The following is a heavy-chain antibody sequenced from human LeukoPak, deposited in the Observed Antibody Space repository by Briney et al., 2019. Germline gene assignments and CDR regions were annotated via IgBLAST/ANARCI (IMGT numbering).Heavy chain of an antibody. CDR1: GYTFTSYD. Sequence: VASVKVSCKASGYTFTSYDINWVRQATGQGLEWMGWMNPNSGNTGYARKFQGRVTMTRNTSISTAYMELSSLRSEDTAVYYCARARARIAAAGTNWFDPWGQGTLVTVSS. CDR2: MNPNSGNT. J-gene: IGHJ5*02. D-gene: IGHD6-13*01. CDR3: ARARARIAAAGTNWFDP. V-gene: IGHV1-8*01.